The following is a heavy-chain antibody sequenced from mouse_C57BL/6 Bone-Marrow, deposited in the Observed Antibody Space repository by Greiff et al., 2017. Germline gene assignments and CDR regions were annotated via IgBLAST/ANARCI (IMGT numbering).Heavy chain of an antibody. CDR3: AISPYYYGSSPYAMDY. D-gene: IGHD1-1*01. CDR2: IHPSDSDT. CDR1: GYTFTSYW. V-gene: IGHV1-74*01. Sequence: VKLQQPGAELVKPGASVKVSCKASGYTFTSYWMHWVKQRPGQGLEWIGRIHPSDSDTNYNQKFKGKATLTVDKSSSTAYMQLSSLTSEDSAVYYCAISPYYYGSSPYAMDYWGQGTSVTVSS. J-gene: IGHJ4*01.